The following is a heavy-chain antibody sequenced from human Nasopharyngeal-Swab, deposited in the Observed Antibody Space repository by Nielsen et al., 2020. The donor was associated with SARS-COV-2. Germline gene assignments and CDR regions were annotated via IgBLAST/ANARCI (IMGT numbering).Heavy chain of an antibody. V-gene: IGHV3-9*01. CDR2: ISWNSGSI. J-gene: IGHJ4*02. CDR1: GFTFDDYA. CDR3: AKENPAVAGQGAFDY. Sequence: SCAASGFTFDDYAMHWVRQAPGKGLEWVSGISWNSGSIGYADSVKGRFTISRDNAKNSLYLQMNSLRAEDTALYYCAKENPAVAGQGAFDYWGQGTLVTVSS. D-gene: IGHD6-19*01.